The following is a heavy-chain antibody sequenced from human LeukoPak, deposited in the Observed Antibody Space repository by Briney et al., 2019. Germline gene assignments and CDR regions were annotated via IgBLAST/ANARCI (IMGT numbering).Heavy chain of an antibody. J-gene: IGHJ4*02. Sequence: PSETLSLTCTVSGHSITTGHYWGWIRQPPGRGLEWIGSIYHGETTYYNPSLKTRLTISLDTSKNQFSLKLSSVTAADTAVYYCASNWSDFDYWGQGILVTVSS. V-gene: IGHV4-38-2*02. CDR1: GHSITTGHY. CDR3: ASNWSDFDY. CDR2: IYHGETT. D-gene: IGHD1-1*01.